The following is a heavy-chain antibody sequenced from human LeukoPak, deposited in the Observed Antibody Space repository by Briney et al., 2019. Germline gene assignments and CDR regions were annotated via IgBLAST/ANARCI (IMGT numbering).Heavy chain of an antibody. V-gene: IGHV4-59*01. CDR3: ARGETTVTTFDY. J-gene: IGHJ4*02. D-gene: IGHD4-17*01. Sequence: SETLSLTCTVSGSSISSYYWSWIRQPPGKGLEWIGYIYYSGSTNYNPSLKSRVTISVDTSKNQFSLKLSSVTAADTAVYYCARGETTVTTFDYWGQGTLVTVSS. CDR1: GSSISSYY. CDR2: IYYSGST.